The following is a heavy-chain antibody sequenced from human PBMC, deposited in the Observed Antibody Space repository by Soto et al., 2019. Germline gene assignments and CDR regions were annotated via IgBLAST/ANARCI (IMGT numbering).Heavy chain of an antibody. Sequence: SETLSLTCTVSGASISSYHWSWIRQPAGKGLEWIGRIYTSGTTYYNPSLKSRVSISRDTSKNQFSLRLSSVTAADTAVYYCATLAGTGFPYYYGMDVWGQGTTVTVSS. J-gene: IGHJ6*02. CDR1: GASISSYH. V-gene: IGHV4-4*07. CDR3: ATLAGTGFPYYYGMDV. CDR2: IYTSGTT. D-gene: IGHD6-19*01.